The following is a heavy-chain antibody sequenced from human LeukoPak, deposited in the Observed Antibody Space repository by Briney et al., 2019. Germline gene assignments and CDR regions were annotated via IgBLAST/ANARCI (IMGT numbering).Heavy chain of an antibody. D-gene: IGHD1-26*01. Sequence: GGSLRLSCAASGFTFSSYAMHWVRQAPGKGLEWVAVISYVGSNKYYADSVKGRFTISRDNSKNTLYLQMNSLRAEDTAVYYCARAIVFTSSFDYWGQGTLVTVSS. CDR2: ISYVGSNK. V-gene: IGHV3-30-3*01. CDR1: GFTFSSYA. CDR3: ARAIVFTSSFDY. J-gene: IGHJ4*02.